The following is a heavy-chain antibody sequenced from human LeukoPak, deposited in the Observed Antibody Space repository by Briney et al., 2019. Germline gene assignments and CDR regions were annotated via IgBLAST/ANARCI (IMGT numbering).Heavy chain of an antibody. D-gene: IGHD2-15*01. CDR3: ARAVIVVAAATQRNWFDP. CDR1: GGSISSNIYY. V-gene: IGHV4-39*07. J-gene: IGHJ5*02. CDR2: INHSGIT. Sequence: SETLSLTCTVSGGSISSNIYYWGWIRQPPGKGLEWIGEINHSGITDYNPSLRSRVTISVDTSKNQFSLKLSSVTAADTAIYYCARAVIVVAAATQRNWFDPWGQGTLVTVSS.